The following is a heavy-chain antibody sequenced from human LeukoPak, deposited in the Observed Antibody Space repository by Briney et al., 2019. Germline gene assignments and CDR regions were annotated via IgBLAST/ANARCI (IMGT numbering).Heavy chain of an antibody. D-gene: IGHD6-13*01. CDR1: GGSISSYY. V-gene: IGHV4-59*01. Sequence: PSETLSLTCTVSGGSISSYYWSWIRQPPGKGLEWIGYIYYSGSTNYNPSLKSRVTISVDTSKNQFSLKLSSVTAADTAVYYCARMAAAGIPDDYWGQGTLVTVSS. CDR3: ARMAAAGIPDDY. J-gene: IGHJ4*02. CDR2: IYYSGST.